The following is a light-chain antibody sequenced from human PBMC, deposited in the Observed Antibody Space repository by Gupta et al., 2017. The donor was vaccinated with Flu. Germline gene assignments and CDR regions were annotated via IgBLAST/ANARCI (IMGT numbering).Light chain of an antibody. J-gene: IGLJ7*01. CDR1: NIGGKS. V-gene: IGLV3-21*03. CDR2: DDN. Sequence: SYVLTQPPSVSVAPGNTARISCGGTNIGGKSVHWYQQKSGQAPVLVVYDDNARPSGIPERFSGYNSWNTAALTISRVEAGDEADYYCQVWDSSGDHSAVFGGGTQLTVL. CDR3: QVWDSSGDHSAV.